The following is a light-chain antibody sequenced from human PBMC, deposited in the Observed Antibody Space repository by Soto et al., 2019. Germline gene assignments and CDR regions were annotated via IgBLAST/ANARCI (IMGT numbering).Light chain of an antibody. J-gene: IGKJ4*01. CDR3: QQYHDWPLT. V-gene: IGKV3D-15*01. CDR2: QTS. Sequence: TQSHDTLSSFPGDRVTLSCRASQYINTRLAWYQHRHGQAPRLLIYQTSIRAAGIPARFSGSGSGTEFTLTISSLQSEDFAVYYCQQYHDWPLTFGGGTKVDI. CDR1: QYINTR.